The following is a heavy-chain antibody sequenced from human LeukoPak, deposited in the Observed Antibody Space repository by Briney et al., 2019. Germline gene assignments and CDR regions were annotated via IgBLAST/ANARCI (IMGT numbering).Heavy chain of an antibody. V-gene: IGHV4-34*01. CDR3: ARGCDDSSGYYQYYFDY. D-gene: IGHD3-22*01. CDR1: GGSFSGYY. CDR2: INHSGST. J-gene: IGHJ4*02. Sequence: SETLSLTCAVYGGSFSGYYWSWIRQPPGKGLEWFEEINHSGSTNYNPSLKSRVTISVDTSKNQFSLKLSSVTAADTAVYYCARGCDDSSGYYQYYFDYWGQGTLVTVSS.